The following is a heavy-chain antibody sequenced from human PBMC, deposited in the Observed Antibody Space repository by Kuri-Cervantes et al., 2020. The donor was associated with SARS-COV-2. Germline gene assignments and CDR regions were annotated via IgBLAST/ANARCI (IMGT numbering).Heavy chain of an antibody. D-gene: IGHD2-2*01. CDR1: GYSISSGYY. Sequence: SETLSLTCVVSGYSISSGYYWGWIRQPPGKGLEWIGNIYHSGSTYYNVSLKSRVTISVDTSKNQFSLKLSSVTAADTAVYYCVREYCSSTSCYYYYGMDVWAKGPRSPSP. CDR3: VREYCSSTSCYYYYGMDV. CDR2: IYHSGST. V-gene: IGHV4-38-2*02. J-gene: IGHJ6*02.